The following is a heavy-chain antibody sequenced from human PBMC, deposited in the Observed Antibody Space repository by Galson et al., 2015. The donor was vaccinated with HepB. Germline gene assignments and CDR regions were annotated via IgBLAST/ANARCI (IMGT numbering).Heavy chain of an antibody. V-gene: IGHV1-69*13. Sequence: SVKVSCKASGCTFSSYAISWVRQAPGQGLEWMGGIIPIFGTANYAQKFQGRVTITADESTSTAYMELSSLRSEDTAVYYCARARDSSGYFHAYYYYYMDVWGKGTTVTVSS. J-gene: IGHJ6*03. CDR3: ARARDSSGYFHAYYYYYMDV. CDR1: GCTFSSYA. D-gene: IGHD3-22*01. CDR2: IIPIFGTA.